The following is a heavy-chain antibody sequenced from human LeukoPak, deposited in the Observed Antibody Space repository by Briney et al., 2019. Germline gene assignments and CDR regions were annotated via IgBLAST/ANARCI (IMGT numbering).Heavy chain of an antibody. D-gene: IGHD6-6*01. V-gene: IGHV3-30*02. Sequence: GGSLRLSWAVSGFNLNSYAMHWVRQAPGKVLEWVAVIRHDEANSFYADSVQGRFTISRDTSKKLLYLQMNSLRVEDTAVYYCAKEYTPSSPLGELDSWGQGTLVTVSS. J-gene: IGHJ4*02. CDR2: IRHDEANS. CDR1: GFNLNSYA. CDR3: AKEYTPSSPLGELDS.